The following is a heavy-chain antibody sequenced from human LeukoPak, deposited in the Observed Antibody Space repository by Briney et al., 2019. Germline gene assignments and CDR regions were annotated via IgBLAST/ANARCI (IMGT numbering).Heavy chain of an antibody. CDR3: ASLIRTYCSSTSCYIDGMDV. D-gene: IGHD2-2*02. V-gene: IGHV4-4*02. CDR2: IYHSGST. J-gene: IGHJ6*02. CDR1: GGSISSSNW. Sequence: NTSETLSLTCAVSGGSISSSNWWSWVRQPPGKGLEWIGEIYHSGSTNYNPSLKSRVTISVDKSKNQFSLKLSSVTAADTAVYYCASLIRTYCSSTSCYIDGMDVWGQGTTVTVSS.